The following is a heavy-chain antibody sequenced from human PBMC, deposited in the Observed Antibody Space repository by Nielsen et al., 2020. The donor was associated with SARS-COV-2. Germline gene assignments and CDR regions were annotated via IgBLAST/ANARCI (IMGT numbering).Heavy chain of an antibody. CDR2: IDPSDSYT. CDR3: ARISGSPVGMDV. D-gene: IGHD6-25*01. V-gene: IGHV5-10-1*01. J-gene: IGHJ6*02. CDR1: GYSFTSYW. Sequence: KVSCKGSGYSFTSYWISWVRQMPGKGLEWMGRIDPSDSYTNYSPSFQGHVTISADKSISTAYLQWSSLKASDTAMYYCARISGSPVGMDVWGQGTTVTVSS.